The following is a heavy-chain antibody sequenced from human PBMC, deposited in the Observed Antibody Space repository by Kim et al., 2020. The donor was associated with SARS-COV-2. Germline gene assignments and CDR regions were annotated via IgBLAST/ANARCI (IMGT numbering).Heavy chain of an antibody. D-gene: IGHD6-13*01. V-gene: IGHV3-23*01. Sequence: HYADSVKGRFPISRDDSTNTLYLQMSSLRVEDTAVYYCAKVIWGATAGANYWGQGILVTVSS. J-gene: IGHJ4*02. CDR3: AKVIWGATAGANY.